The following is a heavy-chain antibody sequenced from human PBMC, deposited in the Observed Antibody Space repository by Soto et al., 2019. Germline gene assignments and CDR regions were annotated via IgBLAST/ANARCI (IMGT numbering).Heavy chain of an antibody. Sequence: QVQLVESGGGVVQPGRSLRLSCAASGFTFSSYGMHWFRQAPGKGLEWVAVIWYAGSNKYYADSVKGRFTISRDNSKNTLYLQMNSLRAEDTAVYYCARDIFSPMVRGVIGGWFDPLGQGTLVTVSS. V-gene: IGHV3-33*01. D-gene: IGHD3-10*01. CDR2: IWYAGSNK. CDR1: GFTFSSYG. J-gene: IGHJ5*02. CDR3: ARDIFSPMVRGVIGGWFDP.